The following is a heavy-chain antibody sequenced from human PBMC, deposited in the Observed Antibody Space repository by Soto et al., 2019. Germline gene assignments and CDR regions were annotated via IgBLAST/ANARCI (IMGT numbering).Heavy chain of an antibody. CDR3: AKDYCVSSICYAPVNWIGP. J-gene: IGHJ5*02. Sequence: GGSLRLSCAASGFSLYNYAMDWVRQAPGQGLEWVAVISYNSKKTYHADSVQGRFTISRDNSKNTLYLQMNSLRAEDTAVYYCAKDYCVSSICYAPVNWIGPWGQGILVTVSS. CDR2: ISYNSKKT. V-gene: IGHV3-30*18. D-gene: IGHD2-2*01. CDR1: GFSLYNYA.